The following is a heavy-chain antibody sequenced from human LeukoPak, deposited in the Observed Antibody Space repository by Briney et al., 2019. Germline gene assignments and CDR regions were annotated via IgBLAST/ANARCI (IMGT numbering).Heavy chain of an antibody. CDR3: ARPRGTMVRDYYYYYGMDV. CDR1: GGSISSSNW. D-gene: IGHD3-10*01. Sequence: SETLSLTCAVSGGSISSSNWWSWVRQPPGKGLEWIGKIYHSGNTNYNPSLKSRVTISVDRSKNQFSLKLSSVTAADTAVYYCARPRGTMVRDYYYYYGMDVWGTGTTVTVSS. J-gene: IGHJ6*04. V-gene: IGHV4-4*02. CDR2: IYHSGNT.